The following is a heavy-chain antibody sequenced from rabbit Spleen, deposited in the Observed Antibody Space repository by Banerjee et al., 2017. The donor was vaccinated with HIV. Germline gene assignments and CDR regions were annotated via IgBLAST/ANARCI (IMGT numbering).Heavy chain of an antibody. D-gene: IGHD8-1*01. CDR2: INIVTGKS. CDR1: GVSFSSNNY. V-gene: IGHV1S40*01. J-gene: IGHJ6*01. CDR3: ARDSGTSFSSYGMDL. Sequence: QSLEESGGDLVKPGASLTLTCTASGVSFSSNNYMCWVRQAPGKGLEWIACINIVTGKSVYASWAKGRFTISKTSSTTVTLQMTSLTAADTATYFCARDSGTSFSSYGMDLWGPGTLVTVS.